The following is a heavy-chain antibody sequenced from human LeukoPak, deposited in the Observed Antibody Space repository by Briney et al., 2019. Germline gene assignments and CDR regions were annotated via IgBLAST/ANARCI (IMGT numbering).Heavy chain of an antibody. Sequence: SETLSLTCAVYGGSFSGYYWSWILHPPGKGLVWIGEINHSGSTNYNSSRKSRVTISVDTSKNQLSLKLSSVTAADTAVYYCAREGSSGWYGIDYWGQGTLVTVSS. D-gene: IGHD6-19*01. CDR3: AREGSSGWYGIDY. V-gene: IGHV4-34*01. CDR1: GGSFSGYY. J-gene: IGHJ4*02. CDR2: INHSGST.